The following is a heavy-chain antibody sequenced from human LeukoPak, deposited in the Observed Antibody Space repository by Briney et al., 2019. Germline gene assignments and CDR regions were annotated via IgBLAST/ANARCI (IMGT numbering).Heavy chain of an antibody. J-gene: IGHJ4*02. D-gene: IGHD3-10*01. CDR1: GVSISSSSNY. Sequence: PSETLTLTCTVSGVSISSSSNYWGWHRQPPGLGRVSIGSIYDSGSTYYNPSLKSPVTISVDTSKNQLSLKLSSVTAADTAVYYCARQGRGLWFGEIDYWGQGTLVTVSS. V-gene: IGHV4-39*01. CDR3: ARQGRGLWFGEIDY. CDR2: IYDSGST.